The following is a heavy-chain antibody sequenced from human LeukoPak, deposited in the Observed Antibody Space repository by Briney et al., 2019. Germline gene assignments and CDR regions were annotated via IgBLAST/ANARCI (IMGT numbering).Heavy chain of an antibody. Sequence: SETLSLTCTVSGGSIISSDYHWGWVRQPPGKGLEWIGTISYSGNTDYNPSLRSRVTISVDTSNNQLSLRLGSVTAADTAVYHCARHCCSGPAKRVFDIWGQGTMVTVSS. D-gene: IGHD2-15*01. CDR2: ISYSGNT. V-gene: IGHV4-39*01. CDR1: GGSIISSDYH. J-gene: IGHJ3*02. CDR3: ARHCCSGPAKRVFDI.